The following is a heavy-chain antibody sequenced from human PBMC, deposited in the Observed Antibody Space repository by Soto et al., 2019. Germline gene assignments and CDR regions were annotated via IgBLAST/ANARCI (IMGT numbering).Heavy chain of an antibody. D-gene: IGHD6-13*01. CDR2: IVVGSGNT. CDR3: AAGNKKQLAAFDS. V-gene: IGHV1-58*01. CDR1: GFTFTSSA. Sequence: QMQLVQSGPEVKKPGTSVKVSCKASGFTFTSSAVQWVRQARGQRRARIGWIVVGSGNTNYAQKFQERVTIPRDMSTITAYRELSSLRSEDTAVYYCAAGNKKQLAAFDSWGQGTLVTVSS. J-gene: IGHJ4*02.